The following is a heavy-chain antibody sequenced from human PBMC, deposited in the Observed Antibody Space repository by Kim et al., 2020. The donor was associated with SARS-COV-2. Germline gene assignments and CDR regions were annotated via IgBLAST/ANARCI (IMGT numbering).Heavy chain of an antibody. CDR1: GYTFTSYD. CDR3: ARDPNYSNYYYYYYYMDV. J-gene: IGHJ6*03. V-gene: IGHV1-8*01. Sequence: ASVKVSCKASGYTFTSYDINWVRQATGQGLEWMGWMNPNSGNTGYAQKFQGRVTMTRNTSISTAYMELSSLRSEDTAVYYCARDPNYSNYYYYYYYMDVWGKGTTVTVSS. D-gene: IGHD4-4*01. CDR2: MNPNSGNT.